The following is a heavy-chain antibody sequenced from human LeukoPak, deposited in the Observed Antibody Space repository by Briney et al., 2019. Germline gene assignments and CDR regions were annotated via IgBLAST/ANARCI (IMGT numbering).Heavy chain of an antibody. J-gene: IGHJ4*02. CDR1: GYSISSGYY. D-gene: IGHD4-17*01. V-gene: IGHV4-38-2*02. CDR3: ARVPTVTFFDY. CDR2: LSHSGST. Sequence: SETLSLTCTVSGYSISSGYYWDWIRQPPGKGLEWIGTLSHSGSTYYNPSLKSRVTISVDTSKNQFSLKLSSVTAADTAVYYCARVPTVTFFDYWGQGTLVTVSS.